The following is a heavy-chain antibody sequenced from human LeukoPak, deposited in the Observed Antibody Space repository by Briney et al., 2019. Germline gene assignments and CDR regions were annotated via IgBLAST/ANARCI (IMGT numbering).Heavy chain of an antibody. CDR3: AKGRGYIFDY. CDR2: TSGSGGST. Sequence: AGSMRLSCAASGFTFSSYAMSWVRQAPGKGLEWVSATSGSGGSTYYADSGKVRFTISRENAKTPLYMQINSLRAEDTAVYYCAKGRGYIFDYCGEGTLVTLSS. CDR1: GFTFSSYA. V-gene: IGHV3-23*01. J-gene: IGHJ4*02. D-gene: IGHD3-16*02.